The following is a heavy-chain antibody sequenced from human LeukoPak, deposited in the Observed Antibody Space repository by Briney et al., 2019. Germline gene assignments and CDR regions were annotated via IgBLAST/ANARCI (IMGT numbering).Heavy chain of an antibody. J-gene: IGHJ4*02. CDR2: VNATSDLI. D-gene: IGHD6-13*01. V-gene: IGHV3-23*01. Sequence: PGGSLRLSCAASGFTFSIYAMNWVRQAPGKGLEWVSGVNATSDLIYYADSVKGRFTISRDNSKNTLYLQMNSLRDDDTAVYYCARAPRITAATTNYFHFWGQGTLVTVSS. CDR1: GFTFSIYA. CDR3: ARAPRITAATTNYFHF.